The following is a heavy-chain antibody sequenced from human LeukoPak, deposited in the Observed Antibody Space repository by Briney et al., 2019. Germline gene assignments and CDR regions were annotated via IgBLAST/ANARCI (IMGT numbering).Heavy chain of an antibody. D-gene: IGHD3-10*01. J-gene: IGHJ4*02. CDR3: ARELGLSGSF. CDR1: GFSLSRSS. CDR2: INSSSSYI. Sequence: GGSLRLSRAPSGFSLSRSSTNWVRPAPGKGLEGVSSINSSSSYIYYEDSAKGRFTLSRDNAKNSLYLQMNILRAEDTGLCLCARELGLSGSFWGQGTLVTVSS. V-gene: IGHV3-21*01.